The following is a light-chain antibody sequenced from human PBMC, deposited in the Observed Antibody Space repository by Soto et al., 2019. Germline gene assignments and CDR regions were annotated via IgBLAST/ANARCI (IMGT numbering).Light chain of an antibody. Sequence: QSALTQPPSASGSPGQSVTISCTGTSSDIGTYNCVSWYQQHPGKAPKLMIYEVSKRPSGVPDRFSGSKSGNAASLTISGLQADDEADYYCISYAGSSNFVVFGGGTKLTVL. J-gene: IGLJ2*01. CDR2: EVS. CDR1: SSDIGTYNC. CDR3: ISYAGSSNFVV. V-gene: IGLV2-8*01.